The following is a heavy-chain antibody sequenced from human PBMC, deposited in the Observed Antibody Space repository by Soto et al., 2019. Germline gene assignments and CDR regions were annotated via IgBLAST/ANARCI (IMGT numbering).Heavy chain of an antibody. Sequence: SETLSLTCTVSGGSISSYYWSWIRQPPGKGLEWIGYIYYSGSTNYNPSLKSRVTISVDTSKNQFSLKLSSVTAADTALYYCARLYGSGMGGFGLWGQGTLVTVSS. J-gene: IGHJ5*02. CDR2: IYYSGST. D-gene: IGHD3-10*01. CDR3: ARLYGSGMGGFGL. CDR1: GGSISSYY. V-gene: IGHV4-59*08.